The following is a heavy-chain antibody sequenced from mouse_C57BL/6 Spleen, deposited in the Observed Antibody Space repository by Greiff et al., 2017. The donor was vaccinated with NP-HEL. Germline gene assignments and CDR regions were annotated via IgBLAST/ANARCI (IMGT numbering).Heavy chain of an antibody. Sequence: EVKLMESGPELVKPGASVKMSCKASGYTFTDYNMHWVKQSHGKSLEWIGYINPNNGGTSYNQKFKGKATLTVNKSSSTAYMELRSLTSEDSAVYYCARASWDDYAMDYWGQGTSVTVSS. CDR1: GYTFTDYN. J-gene: IGHJ4*01. CDR3: ARASWDDYAMDY. V-gene: IGHV1-22*01. D-gene: IGHD4-1*01. CDR2: INPNNGGT.